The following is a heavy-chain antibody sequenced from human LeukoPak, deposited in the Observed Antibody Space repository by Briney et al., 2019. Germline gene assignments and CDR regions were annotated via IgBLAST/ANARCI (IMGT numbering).Heavy chain of an antibody. CDR2: IIPIFETA. Sequence: SVKVSCKDSGGTFSGYSIGWLRQAPGQGLEWMGGIIPIFETASFAQKLQGRVTISTDESTSTAYREMSSLRSEDTAVYYCARGPGTAIAYFFHMDGWGKGTTVTVS. V-gene: IGHV1-69*05. CDR3: ARGPGTAIAYFFHMDG. J-gene: IGHJ6*03. CDR1: GGTFSGYS. D-gene: IGHD2/OR15-2a*01.